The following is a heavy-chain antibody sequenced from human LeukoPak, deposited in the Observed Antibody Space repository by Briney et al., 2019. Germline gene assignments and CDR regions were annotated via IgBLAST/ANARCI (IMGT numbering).Heavy chain of an antibody. V-gene: IGHV1-2*02. CDR3: ARDRSSLYNGNYAF. CDR2: VNPHSGGT. CDR1: RGTFSTYA. J-gene: IGHJ4*02. D-gene: IGHD5-12*01. Sequence: ASVKVSCKASRGTFSTYAISWVRQAPGQGLEFMGWVNPHSGGTSYAAKFRGRVTLTRDTSTTTSYMDLSSLTSDDTAVYYCARDRSSLYNGNYAFWGQGTLVTVSS.